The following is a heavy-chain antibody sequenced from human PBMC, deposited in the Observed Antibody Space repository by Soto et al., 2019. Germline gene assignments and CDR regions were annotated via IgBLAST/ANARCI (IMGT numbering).Heavy chain of an antibody. CDR3: ARLWGGDYFDY. D-gene: IGHD7-27*01. Sequence: EVQLVQSGAEVKKPGESLRISCKVSGYSFTSYWITWVRQMPGKGLEWMGKIEPSDSYTTYTPSFEGHVSISVDKSIRTAYLQWSSLKASDTAMYYCARLWGGDYFDYWGQGTLVTVSS. CDR1: GYSFTSYW. CDR2: IEPSDSYT. V-gene: IGHV5-10-1*03. J-gene: IGHJ4*02.